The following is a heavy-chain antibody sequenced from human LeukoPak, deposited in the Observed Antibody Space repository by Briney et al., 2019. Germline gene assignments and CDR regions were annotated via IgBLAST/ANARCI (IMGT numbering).Heavy chain of an antibody. D-gene: IGHD6-19*01. CDR3: AKVKAVAGHFDY. CDR2: ISGSGGST. Sequence: GGSLRLSCAASGFTFSSYAMSWVRQAPGKGLEWVSAISGSGGSTYYADSVKGRFTISRDSSKNTLYLQMNSLRAEDTAVYYCAKVKAVAGHFDYWGQGTLVTVSS. CDR1: GFTFSSYA. J-gene: IGHJ4*02. V-gene: IGHV3-23*01.